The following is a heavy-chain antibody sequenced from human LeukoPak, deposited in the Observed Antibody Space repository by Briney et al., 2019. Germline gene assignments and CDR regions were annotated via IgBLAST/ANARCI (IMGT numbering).Heavy chain of an antibody. D-gene: IGHD5-24*01. CDR1: GGSISSGDYY. Sequence: SQTLSLTCTVSGGSISSGDYYWRWIRQPPGKGLEWIGYIYYCWSTYYNPSLKSRVTISVDTSKNQFSLKLSSVAAADTAVDYCARDRQRRDGDAFDIWGQGTMVTVSS. CDR2: IYYCWST. CDR3: ARDRQRRDGDAFDI. V-gene: IGHV4-30-4*01. J-gene: IGHJ3*02.